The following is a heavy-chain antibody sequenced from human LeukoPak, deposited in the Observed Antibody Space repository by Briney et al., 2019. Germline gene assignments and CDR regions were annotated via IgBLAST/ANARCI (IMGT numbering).Heavy chain of an antibody. V-gene: IGHV3-23*01. J-gene: IGHJ4*02. Sequence: GGSLRLSCAASGFTFDDYAMHWVRQAPGKGLEWVSGISDSGGRTNYADSVKGRFTISRDNPKNTLYLQMNSLRAEDTAAYFCAKRGVVIRVILVGFHKEDYYFDSWGQGALVTVSS. CDR2: ISDSGGRT. CDR3: AKRGVVIRVILVGFHKEDYYFDS. D-gene: IGHD3-22*01. CDR1: GFTFDDYA.